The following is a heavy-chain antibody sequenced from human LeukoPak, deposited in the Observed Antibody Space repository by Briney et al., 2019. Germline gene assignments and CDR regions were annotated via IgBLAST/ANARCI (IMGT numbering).Heavy chain of an antibody. CDR2: IYPGDSDT. V-gene: IGHV5-51*01. CDR3: ARRRNTFYCSSTSCRQTGWFDP. J-gene: IGHJ5*02. Sequence: GESLKISCKGSGYSFTSYWIGWWRQMPGKGLEWMGIIYPGDSDTRYSPSFQGQVTISADKSLSPAYLQWRSLKASDTAMYYCARRRNTFYCSSTSCRQTGWFDPWGQGTLVTVSS. CDR1: GYSFTSYW. D-gene: IGHD2-2*01.